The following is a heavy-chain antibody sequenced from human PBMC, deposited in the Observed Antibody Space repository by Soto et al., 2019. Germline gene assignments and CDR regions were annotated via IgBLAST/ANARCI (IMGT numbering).Heavy chain of an antibody. J-gene: IGHJ4*02. Sequence: QVQLQESGPGLVKPSETLSLTCTVSGGSISSYYWSWIRQPPGKGLEWIGYIYYSGSTNYNPSLKSRVTISVDTSKNQFSLKLSSVTAADTAVYYCARDSGYSYGFHYWGQGTLVTVSS. CDR2: IYYSGST. D-gene: IGHD5-18*01. CDR1: GGSISSYY. V-gene: IGHV4-59*01. CDR3: ARDSGYSYGFHY.